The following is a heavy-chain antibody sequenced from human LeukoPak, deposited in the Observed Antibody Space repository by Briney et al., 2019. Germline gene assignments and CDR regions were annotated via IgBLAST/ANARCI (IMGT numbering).Heavy chain of an antibody. Sequence: ASVRVSSKASGYTFTVYYMHWVRQAPGQGREWMGWINTNSGGKNYTQKLQGRVTITRETTISTAYMELSRLRSDDTAVYSCASDSTVVTPTKTDYWGQGTLVTVSS. V-gene: IGHV1-2*02. D-gene: IGHD4-23*01. CDR2: INTNSGGK. CDR3: ASDSTVVTPTKTDY. J-gene: IGHJ4*02. CDR1: GYTFTVYY.